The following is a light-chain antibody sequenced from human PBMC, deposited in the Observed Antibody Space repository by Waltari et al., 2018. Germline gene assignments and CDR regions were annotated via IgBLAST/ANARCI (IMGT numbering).Light chain of an antibody. CDR3: QHYVGLPAT. J-gene: IGKJ1*01. V-gene: IGKV3-20*01. Sequence: IVLTQSPGTLSLSPGERATLSFRASQTFSRSLAWYQQKPGQAPKLLIYGAPTRATGIADRFTGSGSGTDFSLTISSLEPEGFAIYFCQHYVGLPATFGQGTKVESK. CDR2: GAP. CDR1: QTFSRS.